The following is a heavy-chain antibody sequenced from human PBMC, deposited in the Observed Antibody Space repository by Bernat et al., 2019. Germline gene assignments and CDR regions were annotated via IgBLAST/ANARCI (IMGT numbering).Heavy chain of an antibody. CDR3: AKGYSSSWYATFGDY. Sequence: QVQLVESGGGVVQPGRSLRLSCAASGFTFSSYGMHWVRQAPGKGLEWVAVIWYDGSNKYYADSVKGRFTISRDNSKNTLYLQMNSLRAEDTAVYYCAKGYSSSWYATFGDYWGQGTLVTVSS. D-gene: IGHD6-13*01. V-gene: IGHV3-33*06. CDR2: IWYDGSNK. J-gene: IGHJ4*02. CDR1: GFTFSSYG.